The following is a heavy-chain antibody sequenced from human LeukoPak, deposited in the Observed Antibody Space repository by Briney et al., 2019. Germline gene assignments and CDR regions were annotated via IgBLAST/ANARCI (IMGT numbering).Heavy chain of an antibody. Sequence: PSETLSLTCTVSGDSVSSGSYYWSWIRHPPGKGLEWIGYIYYSGSTNYNPSLKSRVTISVDTSKNQFSLKLSSVTAADTAVYYCARGTDTRGYLWGQGTLVTVSS. CDR1: GDSVSSGSYY. V-gene: IGHV4-61*01. CDR3: ARGTDTRGYL. J-gene: IGHJ4*02. CDR2: IYYSGST. D-gene: IGHD3-22*01.